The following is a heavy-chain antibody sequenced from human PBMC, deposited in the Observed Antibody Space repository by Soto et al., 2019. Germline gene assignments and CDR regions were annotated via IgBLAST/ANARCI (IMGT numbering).Heavy chain of an antibody. D-gene: IGHD3-16*01. CDR3: AKAFGGNSYYGMDV. V-gene: IGHV3-23*01. CDR1: GFTFSSYA. J-gene: IGHJ6*02. Sequence: EVQLLESGGGLVQPGGSLRLSCAASGFTFSSYAMSWVRQAPGKGPEWVSSISGSGGSTFYADSVKGRFTISRDNSEDTLFLQMTSLRADDTALYYCAKAFGGNSYYGMDVWGQGTTFTVSS. CDR2: ISGSGGST.